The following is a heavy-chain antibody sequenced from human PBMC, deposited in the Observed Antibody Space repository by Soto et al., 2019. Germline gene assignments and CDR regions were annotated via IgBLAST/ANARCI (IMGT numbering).Heavy chain of an antibody. J-gene: IGHJ6*02. D-gene: IGHD3-3*01. CDR2: ISSSGSTI. CDR3: ARDYDFWSGYQDYYYGMDV. CDR1: GFTFSSYE. Sequence: PGGSLRLSCAASGFTFSSYEMSWVRQAPGKGLEWVSYISSSGSTIYYADSVRGRFTISRDNAKNSLYLQMNSLRAEDTAVYYCARDYDFWSGYQDYYYGMDVWGQGTTVTVSS. V-gene: IGHV3-48*03.